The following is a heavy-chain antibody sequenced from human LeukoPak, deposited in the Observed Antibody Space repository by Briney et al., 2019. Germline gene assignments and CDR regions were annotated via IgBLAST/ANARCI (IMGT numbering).Heavy chain of an antibody. D-gene: IGHD6-13*01. CDR3: ARVIIAATGIDY. CDR2: INTDGSTT. V-gene: IGHV3-74*01. Sequence: PGGSLRLSCAASGFTFSSHWMHWVRQGPGKGLVWVSRINTDGSTTSYADSVKGRFTISRDNAKNTLYLQMNSLRAEDTAVYYCARVIIAATGIDYWGQGTLVTVSP. J-gene: IGHJ4*02. CDR1: GFTFSSHW.